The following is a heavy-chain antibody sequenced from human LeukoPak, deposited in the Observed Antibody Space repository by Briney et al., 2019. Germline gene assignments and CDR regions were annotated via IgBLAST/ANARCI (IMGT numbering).Heavy chain of an antibody. J-gene: IGHJ4*02. V-gene: IGHV3-30*02. CDR2: IRYDGTNK. Sequence: GGSLRLSCAASGFTFSNYGMHWVRQAPGKGSGWVPFIRYDGTNKYYADSVKGRFTFSRANSKNTLYVQMNSLRAEDTAVYYCANPTLGWGQGTLVTVSS. CDR1: GFTFSNYG. D-gene: IGHD7-27*01. CDR3: ANPTLG.